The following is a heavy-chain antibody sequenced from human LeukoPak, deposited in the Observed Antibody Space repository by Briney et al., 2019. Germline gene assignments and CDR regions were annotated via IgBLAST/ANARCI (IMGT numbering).Heavy chain of an antibody. V-gene: IGHV1-69*05. D-gene: IGHD6-13*01. CDR2: IIPIFGTA. CDR1: GGTFSSYA. CDR3: ARDSSSVRGWFDP. J-gene: IGHJ5*02. Sequence: SVKVSCKASGGTFSSYAISWVRQTPGQGLEWMGGIIPIFGTANYAQKFQGRVTITTDESTSTAYMELSSLRSEDTAVYYCARDSSSVRGWFDPWGQGTLVTVSS.